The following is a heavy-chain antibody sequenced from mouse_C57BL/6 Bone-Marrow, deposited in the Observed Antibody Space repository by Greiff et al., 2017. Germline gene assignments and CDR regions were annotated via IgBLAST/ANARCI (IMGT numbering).Heavy chain of an antibody. V-gene: IGHV1-26*01. J-gene: IGHJ2*01. D-gene: IGHD1-1*01. CDR2: INPNNGGT. CDR1: GYTFTDYY. Sequence: EVQLQQSGPELVKPGASVKISCKASGYTFTDYYMNWVKQSHGKSLEWIGDINPNNGGTSYNQKFKGKATLTVDKSSSTAYMELRSLTSEDSAVYYCARDWYYGSADYWGQGTTLTVSS. CDR3: ARDWYYGSADY.